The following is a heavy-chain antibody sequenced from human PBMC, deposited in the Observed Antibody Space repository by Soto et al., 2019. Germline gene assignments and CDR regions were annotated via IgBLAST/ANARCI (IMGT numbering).Heavy chain of an antibody. J-gene: IGHJ5*02. CDR1: EGTFSSYA. CDR2: IIPIFGTA. V-gene: IGHV1-69*13. D-gene: IGHD3-22*01. Sequence: GASVKVSCKASEGTFSSYAISWVRQAPGQGLEWMGEIIPIFGTANYAQKFQGRVTITADESTSTAYMELSSLRSEDTAVYYCARDRGPSSGYYQYRLDPWGQGPLVTVTS. CDR3: ARDRGPSSGYYQYRLDP.